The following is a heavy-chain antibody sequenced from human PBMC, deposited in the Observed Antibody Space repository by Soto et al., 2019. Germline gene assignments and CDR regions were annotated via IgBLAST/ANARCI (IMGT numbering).Heavy chain of an antibody. CDR1: GGAISTYY. CDR2: IYSSGST. Sequence: SETLSLTCTVSGGAISTYYWTWIREPAGKGLEWIGRIYSSGSTKYNPSLQSRVTMSLDTSNNQFSLRLTSVTAADTAVYYCARGQRSSDWFDPWGQGTL. V-gene: IGHV4-4*07. CDR3: ARGQRSSDWFDP. J-gene: IGHJ5*02.